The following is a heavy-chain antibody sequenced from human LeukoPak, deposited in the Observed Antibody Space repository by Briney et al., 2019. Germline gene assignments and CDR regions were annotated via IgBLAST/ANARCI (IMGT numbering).Heavy chain of an antibody. CDR2: ISSSSSAI. D-gene: IGHD1-14*01. J-gene: IGHJ6*02. V-gene: IGHV3-48*01. Sequence: GGSLRLSWEASGFTFSTYSMDWVRQAPGKGLEWLSYISSSSSAIYYTDSVKGRFTISRDNAKNSLYLQMNSLRAEDTAVYYCARDKGSGSGMDVWGQGTTVTVSS. CDR3: ARDKGSGSGMDV. CDR1: GFTFSTYS.